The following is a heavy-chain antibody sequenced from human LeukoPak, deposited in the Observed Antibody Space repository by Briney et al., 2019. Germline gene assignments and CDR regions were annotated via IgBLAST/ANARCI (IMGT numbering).Heavy chain of an antibody. CDR3: ARQTGSGLFILP. D-gene: IGHD3/OR15-3a*01. Sequence: SGTLSLTCTVSGVSISSSNSYWGWIRQPPGKGLEWIGSIYYSGNTYYNASLKSQVSISINTSKNQFSLRLTSVTAADTAVYYCARQTGSGLFILPGGQGTLVTVSS. CDR1: GVSISSSNSY. CDR2: IYYSGNT. V-gene: IGHV4-39*01. J-gene: IGHJ4*02.